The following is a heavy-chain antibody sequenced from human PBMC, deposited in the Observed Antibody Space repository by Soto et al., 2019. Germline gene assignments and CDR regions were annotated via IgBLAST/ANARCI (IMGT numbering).Heavy chain of an antibody. D-gene: IGHD6-13*01. CDR2: IYYSGST. CDR1: GGSISSYY. CDR3: AGAAYSTYYYYYGMDV. V-gene: IGHV4-59*01. J-gene: IGHJ6*02. Sequence: PSETLSLTCTVSGGSISSYYWSWIRQPPGKGLEWIGYIYYSGSTNYNPSLKSRVTISVDTSKNQFSLKLSSVTAADTAVYYCAGAAYSTYYYYYGMDVWGQGTTVTVSS.